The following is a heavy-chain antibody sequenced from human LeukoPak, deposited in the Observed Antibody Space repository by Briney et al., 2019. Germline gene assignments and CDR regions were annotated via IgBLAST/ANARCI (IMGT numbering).Heavy chain of an antibody. D-gene: IGHD3-16*02. J-gene: IGHJ4*02. V-gene: IGHV3-7*01. Sequence: GGSLRLSCAASGFTFSSYWMSWVRQAPGKGLEWVANIKQDGSEKYYVDSVKGRFTISRDNAKNSLYLQMNSLRAEDTAVYYCARGLFPPYDYVWGSYRYKSYWGQGTLVTVSS. CDR1: GFTFSSYW. CDR3: ARGLFPPYDYVWGSYRYKSY. CDR2: IKQDGSEK.